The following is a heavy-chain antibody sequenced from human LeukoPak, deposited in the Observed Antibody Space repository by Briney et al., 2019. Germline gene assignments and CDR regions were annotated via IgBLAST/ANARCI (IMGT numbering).Heavy chain of an antibody. D-gene: IGHD6-6*01. V-gene: IGHV3-30-3*01. CDR1: GFTFSSYA. J-gene: IGHJ4*02. CDR3: ARGPNSNWSGLDF. CDR2: VSYDGSNT. Sequence: PGGSLRLSCAASGFTFSSYAFHWVRQAPGKGLEWVAVVSYDGSNTYYADSVKGRFTVSRDNAKNTLYLQVNNLRAEDTAVYYCARGPNSNWSGLDFWGQGTLLTVSS.